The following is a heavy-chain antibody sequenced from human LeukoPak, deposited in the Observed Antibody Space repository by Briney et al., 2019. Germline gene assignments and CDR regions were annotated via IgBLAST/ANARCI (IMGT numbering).Heavy chain of an antibody. CDR1: GLTVSSNY. Sequence: PGGSLRLSCAASGLTVSSNYMTWVRQAPGKGLEWVSVIYSGGSQYYADSVKGRFSISRDNSKNTVYLQMNGLRAEVTAVYYCARDRRYCSGDSCYSGVDYWGQGTLVTVSS. J-gene: IGHJ4*02. CDR3: ARDRRYCSGDSCYSGVDY. V-gene: IGHV3-53*01. CDR2: IYSGGSQ. D-gene: IGHD2-15*01.